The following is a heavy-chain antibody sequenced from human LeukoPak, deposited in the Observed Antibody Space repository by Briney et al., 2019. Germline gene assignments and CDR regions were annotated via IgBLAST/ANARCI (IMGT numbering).Heavy chain of an antibody. J-gene: IGHJ3*02. V-gene: IGHV3-30-3*01. CDR3: AREDYYDSLDAFDI. CDR2: ISYDGSNK. CDR1: GFTFSSYA. Sequence: GGSLRLSCAAPGFTFSSYAMHWVRQAPGKGLEWVAVISYDGSNKYYADSVKGRFTISRDNSKNTLYLQMNSLRAEDTAVYYCAREDYYDSLDAFDIWGQGTMVTVSS. D-gene: IGHD3-22*01.